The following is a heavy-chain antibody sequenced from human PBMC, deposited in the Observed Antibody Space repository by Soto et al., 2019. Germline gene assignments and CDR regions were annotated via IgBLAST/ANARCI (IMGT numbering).Heavy chain of an antibody. V-gene: IGHV3-21*01. Sequence: GGSLRLSCAASKFTFTNYRMNWVRQAPGKGLEWVSSISSSSNYIYYADSLKGRFTISRDNAKNSLCLQMNSLRAEDTAVYYCARSSNYNYYFDDWGQGTLVTVSS. D-gene: IGHD3-10*01. CDR2: ISSSSNYI. CDR3: ARSSNYNYYFDD. J-gene: IGHJ4*02. CDR1: KFTFTNYR.